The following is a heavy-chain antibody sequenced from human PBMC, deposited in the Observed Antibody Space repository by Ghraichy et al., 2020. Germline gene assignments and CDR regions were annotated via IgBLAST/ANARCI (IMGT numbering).Heavy chain of an antibody. D-gene: IGHD3-10*01. Sequence: SETLSLTCTVSGGSISSYYWSWIRQPPGKGLEWIGDIYYSGSTNYNPSLKSRVTISVDTSKNQFSLKLSSVTAADTAVYYCARARFGWNDAFDIWGQGTMVTVSS. CDR1: GGSISSYY. CDR2: IYYSGST. J-gene: IGHJ3*02. V-gene: IGHV4-59*01. CDR3: ARARFGWNDAFDI.